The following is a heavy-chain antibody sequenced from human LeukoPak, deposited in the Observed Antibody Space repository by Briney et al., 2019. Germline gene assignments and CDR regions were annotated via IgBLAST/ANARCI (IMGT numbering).Heavy chain of an antibody. V-gene: IGHV4-59*01. D-gene: IGHD1-26*01. CDR1: GGSISTYY. CDR3: ARHISSGSGTYAHFDY. J-gene: IGHJ4*02. CDR2: IYYSGST. Sequence: SETLSLTCTVSGGSISTYYWSWIRQPPGKGLEWIGYIYYSGSTNYNPSLKSRVTISVDTSKNQFSLKLRSVTAADTAVYYCARHISSGSGTYAHFDYWGQGTLVTVSS.